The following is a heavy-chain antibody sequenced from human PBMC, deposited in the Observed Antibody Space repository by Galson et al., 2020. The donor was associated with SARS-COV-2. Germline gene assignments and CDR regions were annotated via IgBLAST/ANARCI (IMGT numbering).Heavy chain of an antibody. V-gene: IGHV4-30-2*01. CDR1: GTSISSGSYS. CDR3: ARLHYGEYAPEAFDI. D-gene: IGHD4-17*01. J-gene: IGHJ3*02. Sequence: SETLSLTCAVSGTSISSGSYSWNWIRQPPGKGLEWIVSISHSGGTYYNPSLKSRVTISGDRSKNQFSVRLSSVTAADTAVYYCARLHYGEYAPEAFDIWGPGTRVTVAS. CDR2: ISHSGGT.